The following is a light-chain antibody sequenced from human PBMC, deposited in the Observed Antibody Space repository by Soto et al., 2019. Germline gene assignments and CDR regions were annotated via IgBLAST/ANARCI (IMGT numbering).Light chain of an antibody. CDR1: QSVSSSY. CDR3: QQYGSSPRT. Sequence: EIVLTQSPGTLSLSPGERATLSCRASQSVSSSYLAWYQQKPGQAPRLLIYGASSRATGIPDRFSGSGSGTAFTLTISRLEPEDVALYYCQQYGSSPRTFGQGTKVEIK. J-gene: IGKJ1*01. V-gene: IGKV3-20*01. CDR2: GAS.